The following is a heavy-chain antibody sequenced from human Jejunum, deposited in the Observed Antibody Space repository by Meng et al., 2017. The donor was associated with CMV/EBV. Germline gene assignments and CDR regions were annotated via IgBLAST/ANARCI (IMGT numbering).Heavy chain of an antibody. Sequence: HSRESGPGLLRPSQNLYPPRPVSGASISSGDFCWSWIRQPPGKGLEYIGYIDNRGSTYYNPSLKSRVTMSMDTSKNQFSLKLTSVTAADTAVYYCARGYSSGWNYFHYWGQGTLVTVSS. CDR1: GASISSGDFC. CDR3: ARGYSSGWNYFHY. V-gene: IGHV4-30-4*01. CDR2: IDNRGST. J-gene: IGHJ4*02. D-gene: IGHD6-19*01.